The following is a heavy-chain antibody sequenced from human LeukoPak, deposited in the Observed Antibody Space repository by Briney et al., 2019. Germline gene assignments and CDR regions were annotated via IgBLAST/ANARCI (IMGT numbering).Heavy chain of an antibody. CDR2: IYYSGST. J-gene: IGHJ4*02. V-gene: IGHV4-59*01. D-gene: IGHD1-26*01. CDR1: GGSISSYY. CDR3: ARTAPAGYYAFDY. Sequence: SETLSLTCTVSGGSISSYYWSWIRQPPGKGLEWIGYIYYSGSTNYNPSLKSRVTISVDTSKNQFSLKLSSVTAADTAVYYSARTAPAGYYAFDYWGQGTLVTVSS.